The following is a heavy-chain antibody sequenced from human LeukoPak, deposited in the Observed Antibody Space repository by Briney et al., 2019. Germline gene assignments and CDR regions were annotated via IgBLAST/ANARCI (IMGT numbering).Heavy chain of an antibody. V-gene: IGHV3-9*03. Sequence: GRSLRLSCAASGFTFDDYAMHWVRQAPGKGLEWVSGISWNSGSIGYADSVKGRFTISRDNAKNSLYLQMNSLRAEDMALYYCTKEGYSDGFDYWGQGTVVTVSS. D-gene: IGHD1-1*01. CDR3: TKEGYSDGFDY. CDR2: ISWNSGSI. J-gene: IGHJ4*02. CDR1: GFTFDDYA.